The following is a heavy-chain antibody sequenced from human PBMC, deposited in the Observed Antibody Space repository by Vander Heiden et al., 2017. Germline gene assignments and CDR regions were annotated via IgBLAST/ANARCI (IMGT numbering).Heavy chain of an antibody. CDR1: GGSITSGGYY. D-gene: IGHD2-21*01. Sequence: QVQLQESGPGLVKPSQTLSLTCTVSGGSITSGGYYWSWIRQHPGKGLEWIGYIYYSGSTYYSPSLKSRVTISVDTSKNQFSLKLSSVTAADTAVYYCARDLRSHISGKGIDPWGQGTLVTVSS. J-gene: IGHJ5*02. V-gene: IGHV4-31*03. CDR3: ARDLRSHISGKGIDP. CDR2: IYYSGST.